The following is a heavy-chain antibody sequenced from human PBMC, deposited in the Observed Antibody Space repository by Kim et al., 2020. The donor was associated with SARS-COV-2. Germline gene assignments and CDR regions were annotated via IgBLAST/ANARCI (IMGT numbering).Heavy chain of an antibody. V-gene: IGHV5-51*01. D-gene: IGHD3-3*01. CDR3: ASPNVLRFLEWQTPGV. Sequence: GESLKISCKGSGYSFTSYWIGWVRQMPGKGLEWMGIIYPGDSDTRYSPSFQGQVTISADKSISTAYLQWSSLKGSDTAMYYCASPNVLRFLEWQTPGVWGQGTTVTVSS. CDR1: GYSFTSYW. J-gene: IGHJ6*02. CDR2: IYPGDSDT.